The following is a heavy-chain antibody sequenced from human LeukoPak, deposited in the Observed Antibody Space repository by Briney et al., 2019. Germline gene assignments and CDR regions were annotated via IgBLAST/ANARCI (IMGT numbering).Heavy chain of an antibody. CDR1: GGSFSDYY. D-gene: IGHD3-10*01. CDR2: INHSGST. Sequence: SETLSLTCAVYGGSFSDYYWSWIRQPPGKGLEWIGEINHSGSTNYNPSLKSRVTISVDTSKNQFSLKLSSVTAADTAVYYCARGQNITIGLVGARDATTVFDYWGQGTLVTVSS. CDR3: ARGQNITIGLVGARDATTVFDY. V-gene: IGHV4-34*01. J-gene: IGHJ4*02.